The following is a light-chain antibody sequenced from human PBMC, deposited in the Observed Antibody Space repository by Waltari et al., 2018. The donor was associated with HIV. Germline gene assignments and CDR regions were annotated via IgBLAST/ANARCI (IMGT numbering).Light chain of an antibody. CDR2: GAS. V-gene: IGKV3-20*01. CDR3: QHYDSSVT. Sequence: EIVLTQSPGTLSLSPGQRVTLPCRASQSVSSSSLIWYQQKPGQAPRLLIYGASSRATGIPDRFSGSGSGTDFTLTISRLDPEDFAVYYCQHYDSSVTFGQGTRLELK. J-gene: IGKJ5*01. CDR1: QSVSSSS.